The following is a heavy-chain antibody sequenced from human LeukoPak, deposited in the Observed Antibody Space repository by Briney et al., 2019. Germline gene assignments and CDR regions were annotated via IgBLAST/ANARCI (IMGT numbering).Heavy chain of an antibody. J-gene: IGHJ6*03. Sequence: SETLSLTCTVSGGSISSGGYSWRWTRQAPGSGLERIGYIYYSGSTYYNQSLKSRITISVNTSKNQVSLKLSSVTAADTAVYYCVRGYCSGGSCYSYYYYNYMDVWGKGTTVTVSS. CDR3: VRGYCSGGSCYSYYYYNYMDV. D-gene: IGHD2-15*01. CDR2: IYYSGST. CDR1: GGSISSGGYS. V-gene: IGHV4-30-4*07.